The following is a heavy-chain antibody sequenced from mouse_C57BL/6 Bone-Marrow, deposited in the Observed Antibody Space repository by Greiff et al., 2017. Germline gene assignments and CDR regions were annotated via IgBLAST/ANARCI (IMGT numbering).Heavy chain of an antibody. V-gene: IGHV1-9*01. Sequence: QVQLQQSGAELMKPGASVKLSCKATGYTFTGYWIEWVKQRPGHGLEWIGEILPGSGSTNYNEKFKGKATFTVATSSNTAYMQLSSLTTEDSAINYGARRRNTVAYYFAYWGQGTTLTVSS. CDR2: ILPGSGST. J-gene: IGHJ2*01. CDR3: ARRRNTVAYYFAY. CDR1: GYTFTGYW. D-gene: IGHD1-1*01.